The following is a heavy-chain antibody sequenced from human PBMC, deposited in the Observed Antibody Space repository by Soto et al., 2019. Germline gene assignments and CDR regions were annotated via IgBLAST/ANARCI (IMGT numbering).Heavy chain of an antibody. CDR3: ARESEDLSYIFDF. V-gene: IGHV3-21*06. Sequence: GALRHPCGGSGVTLTPDSNNVGRQAPGKGLEWVSSISSTTNYIYYGDSMKGRFTISRDNAKNSLYLEMNSLRAEDTAVYYCARESEDLSYIFDFWSQGTLVTGSA. D-gene: IGHD5-18*01. CDR1: GVTLTPDS. J-gene: IGHJ4*02. CDR2: ISSTTNYI.